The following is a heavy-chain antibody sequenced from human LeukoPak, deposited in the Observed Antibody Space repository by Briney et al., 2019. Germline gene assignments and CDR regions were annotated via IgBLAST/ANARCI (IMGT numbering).Heavy chain of an antibody. V-gene: IGHV4-30-4*01. Sequence: PSQTLSLTCTVSGGSISSGDYYWNWIRQSPGKGLEWIGYIYYSGSTYYNPSLKSRVTISVDTSENQFSLRLGSVTAADTAVYYCAGMRFYHASSGLAIDDVFDIWGQGTTVAVYS. CDR3: AGMRFYHASSGLAIDDVFDI. CDR1: GGSISSGDYY. CDR2: IYYSGST. J-gene: IGHJ3*02. D-gene: IGHD3-22*01.